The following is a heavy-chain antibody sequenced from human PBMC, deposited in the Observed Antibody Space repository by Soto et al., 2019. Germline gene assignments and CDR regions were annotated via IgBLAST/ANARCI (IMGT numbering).Heavy chain of an antibody. J-gene: IGHJ4*02. D-gene: IGHD3-10*01. CDR1: GFTFSNYA. CDR3: ARYPGTMASNYFDY. CDR2: ISGSGGTT. Sequence: SGGSLRLSCAASGFTFSNYAMSWVRQAPGKGLEWVSSISGSGGTTYYADSVKGRFTISRDNSKNTLYLQVNSLRADDTAVYYCARYPGTMASNYFDYWGQGALVTVSS. V-gene: IGHV3-23*01.